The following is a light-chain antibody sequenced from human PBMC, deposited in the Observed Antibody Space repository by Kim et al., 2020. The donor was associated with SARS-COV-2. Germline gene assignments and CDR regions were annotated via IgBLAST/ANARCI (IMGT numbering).Light chain of an antibody. V-gene: IGLV3-1*01. J-gene: IGLJ3*02. CDR3: QAWDSSEGV. Sequence: SYELTQPPSVSVSPGQTASITCSGDKLGDKYASWYQQKPGQSPVLVIYQDTKRPSGISERFSGSNSGNTAALTISGTQAMDEADYYCQAWDSSEGVFGGGTQLTVL. CDR2: QDT. CDR1: KLGDKY.